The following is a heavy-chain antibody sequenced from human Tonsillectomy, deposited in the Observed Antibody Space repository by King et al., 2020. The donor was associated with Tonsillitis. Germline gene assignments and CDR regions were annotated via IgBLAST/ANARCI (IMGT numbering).Heavy chain of an antibody. Sequence: VQLVESGGGVVQPGRSLRLSCAASGFTFSSYGMHWVRQASGKGLEWVAVILYDGSNEYYADSVKGRFTISRDNSKNTLYVQMNSLRAADTAVYYCAKDSSSSQYYLDDWGQGTLVTVSA. J-gene: IGHJ4*02. CDR1: GFTFSSYG. CDR3: AKDSSSSQYYLDD. CDR2: ILYDGSNE. D-gene: IGHD6-6*01. V-gene: IGHV3-30*18.